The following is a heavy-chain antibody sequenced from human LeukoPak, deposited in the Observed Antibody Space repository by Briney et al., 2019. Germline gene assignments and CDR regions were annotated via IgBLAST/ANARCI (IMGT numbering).Heavy chain of an antibody. CDR3: ARDPYYYDSSGYSFDY. Sequence: SGGSLRLSCAASGFTFSSYAMHWVRQAPGKGLEWVAVISYDGSNKYYADSVKGRFTISRDNSKNTLYLQMNSLRAEDTAVYYCARDPYYYDSSGYSFDYRGQGTLVTVSS. CDR1: GFTFSSYA. V-gene: IGHV3-30*04. D-gene: IGHD3-22*01. CDR2: ISYDGSNK. J-gene: IGHJ4*02.